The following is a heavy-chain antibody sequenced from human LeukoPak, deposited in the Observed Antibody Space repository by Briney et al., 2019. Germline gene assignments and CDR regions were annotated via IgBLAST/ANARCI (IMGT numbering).Heavy chain of an antibody. CDR1: GFTFSSYG. D-gene: IGHD2-15*01. CDR2: IWYDASIE. V-gene: IGHV3-33*06. Sequence: GRSLRLSCAASGFTFSSYGIHWVRQAPGKGLEWVAVIWYDASIEHYADSVKGRFTISRDNSKNTLYLQMSSLRAEDTAVYYCAKAKVAAATQVGFFGYWGQGALVTVSS. CDR3: AKAKVAAATQVGFFGY. J-gene: IGHJ4*02.